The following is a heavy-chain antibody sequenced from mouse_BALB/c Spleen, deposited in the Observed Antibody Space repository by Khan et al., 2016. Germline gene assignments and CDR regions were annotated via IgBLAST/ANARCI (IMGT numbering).Heavy chain of an antibody. CDR3: ARGWGRGYVDY. V-gene: IGHV1-9*01. J-gene: IGHJ2*01. Sequence: VQLQESGAELMKPGASVKISCKATGYTFSSYWIEWVKQRPGHGLEWIGEILPGSGSTNYNEKFKGKATFTADTSSNTAYMQLSRLTSEDSAVFYCARGWGRGYVDYGGQGTTLTVSS. CDR2: ILPGSGST. D-gene: IGHD1-1*02. CDR1: GYTFSSYW.